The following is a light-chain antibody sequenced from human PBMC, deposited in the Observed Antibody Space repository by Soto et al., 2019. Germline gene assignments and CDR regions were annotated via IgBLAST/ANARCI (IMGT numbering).Light chain of an antibody. CDR1: SSDVGSYNL. Sequence: QSALTQPASVSGSPGRSITISCTGTSSDVGSYNLVSWYQQHPGKAPKLMIYEGTTRPSGVSNRFSGSKSGNTASLTISGRQAEDEADYYCCSYAGSSTPVVFGGGTKLTVL. CDR3: CSYAGSSTPVV. J-gene: IGLJ2*01. CDR2: EGT. V-gene: IGLV2-23*01.